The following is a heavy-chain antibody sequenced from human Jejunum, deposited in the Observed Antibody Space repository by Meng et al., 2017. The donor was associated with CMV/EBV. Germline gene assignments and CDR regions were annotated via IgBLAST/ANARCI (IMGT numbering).Heavy chain of an antibody. V-gene: IGHV3-7*01. J-gene: IGHJ6*02. Sequence: GFIFSDYWMGWGRQAPGKGLEWVANIKGDGSAKYSADSVKGRFTIARDNAKWTLYLQMTSLRVEDTAVYYCAKWVVPPGVGYGLDVWGQGTAVTVSS. D-gene: IGHD2-2*01. CDR1: GFIFSDYW. CDR3: AKWVVPPGVGYGLDV. CDR2: IKGDGSAK.